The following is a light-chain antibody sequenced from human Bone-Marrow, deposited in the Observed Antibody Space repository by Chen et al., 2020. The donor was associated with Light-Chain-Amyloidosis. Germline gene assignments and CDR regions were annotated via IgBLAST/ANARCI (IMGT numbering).Light chain of an antibody. CDR3: QQRSDWPPK. V-gene: IGKV3-11*01. Sequence: DTVLPQSPATLPLSPGERATLSCRASQSVSSYLAWYHQKPGQPPRLLIYDASHRATGIPARFSGSGDGTDFTLAISGLEPEDCAAYYCQQRSDWPPKFGQGTKLEIK. J-gene: IGKJ1*01. CDR2: DAS. CDR1: QSVSSY.